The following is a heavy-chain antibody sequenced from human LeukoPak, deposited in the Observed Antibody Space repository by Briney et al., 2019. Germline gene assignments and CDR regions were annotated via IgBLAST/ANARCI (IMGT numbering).Heavy chain of an antibody. V-gene: IGHV4-30-2*01. J-gene: IGHJ4*02. D-gene: IGHD4-17*01. CDR1: GDSISSGAYS. Sequence: SQTLSLTCVVSGDSISSGAYSWSWIRQPLGKGLEWIGYIYDTGNTYYKPSLKRRATISVDRSNNHFSLRLSSVTAADTAVYYCARGGFYGDDDALDYWGQGILVTVSS. CDR2: IYDTGNT. CDR3: ARGGFYGDDDALDY.